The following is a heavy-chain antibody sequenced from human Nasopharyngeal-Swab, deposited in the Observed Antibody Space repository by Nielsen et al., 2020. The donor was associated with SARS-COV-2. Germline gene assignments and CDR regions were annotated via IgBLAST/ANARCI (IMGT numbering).Heavy chain of an antibody. V-gene: IGHV3-9*01. CDR3: TKGRADYSNPSFDN. CDR1: GFTYDDYA. D-gene: IGHD4-11*01. J-gene: IGHJ4*02. Sequence: SLKISCVASGFTYDDYAMHWVRQAPGKGLEWVSGITWNSGVAYTDSVKGRFTISRGNARNSLYLQMNSLRTEDTAFYYCTKGRADYSNPSFDNWGQGTLVTVSS. CDR2: ITWNSGV.